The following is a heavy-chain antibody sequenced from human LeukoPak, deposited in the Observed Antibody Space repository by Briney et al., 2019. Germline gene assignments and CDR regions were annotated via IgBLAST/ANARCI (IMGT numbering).Heavy chain of an antibody. V-gene: IGHV3-48*03. CDR1: GFTFSSYE. Sequence: GSLRLSCAASGFTFSSYEMNWVRQAPGKGLEWVSYISSSGSTIYYADSVKGRFTISRDNAKNSLYLQMNSLRAEDTAVYYCARDYGDRTIGWFDPWGQGTLVTVSS. CDR3: ARDYGDRTIGWFDP. J-gene: IGHJ5*02. D-gene: IGHD4-17*01. CDR2: ISSSGSTI.